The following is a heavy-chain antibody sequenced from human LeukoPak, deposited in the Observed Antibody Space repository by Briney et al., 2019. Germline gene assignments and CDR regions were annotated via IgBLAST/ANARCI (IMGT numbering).Heavy chain of an antibody. CDR1: GFTFSSYS. Sequence: GGSLRLSCAASGFTFSSYSMNWVRQAPGKGLEWVSCISADSSYIYYADSVEGRFTISRDNSKNTLYLQMNSLRAEDTAVYYCAKDQHGWIFGAGVDWGQGTLVTVSS. D-gene: IGHD3-3*01. CDR2: ISADSSYI. V-gene: IGHV3-21*04. CDR3: AKDQHGWIFGAGVD. J-gene: IGHJ4*02.